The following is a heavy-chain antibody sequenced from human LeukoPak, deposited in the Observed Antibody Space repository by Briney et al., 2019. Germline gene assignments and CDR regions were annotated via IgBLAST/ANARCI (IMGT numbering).Heavy chain of an antibody. J-gene: IGHJ6*03. CDR3: AVLRGPTIFPYYYYMDV. CDR2: IIPIFGTA. CDR1: GGTFSSYA. V-gene: IGHV1-69*13. Sequence: ASVKVSCKASGGTFSSYAISWVRQAPGQGLEWTGGIIPIFGTANYAQKFQGRVTITADESTSTAYMELSSLRSEDTAVYYCAVLRGPTIFPYYYYMDVWGKGTTVTVSS. D-gene: IGHD3-3*01.